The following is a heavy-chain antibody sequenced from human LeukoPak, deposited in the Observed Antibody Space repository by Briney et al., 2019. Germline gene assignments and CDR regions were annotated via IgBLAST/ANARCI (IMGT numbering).Heavy chain of an antibody. V-gene: IGHV1-69*05. CDR3: ARPRMVPAATEDFYFDY. J-gene: IGHJ4*02. CDR1: GGTFSSYA. D-gene: IGHD2-2*01. Sequence: SVKVSCKASGGTFSSYAISWVRQAPGQGLEWMGRIIPIFGTANYAQKFQCRVTITTDESTSTAYIELSSLRSEDTAVYYCARPRMVPAATEDFYFDYWGQGTLVTVSS. CDR2: IIPIFGTA.